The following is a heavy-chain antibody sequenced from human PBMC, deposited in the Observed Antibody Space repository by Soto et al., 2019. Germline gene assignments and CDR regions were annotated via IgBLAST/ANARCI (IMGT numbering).Heavy chain of an antibody. CDR2: ISAYNGNT. V-gene: IGHV1-18*01. CDR1: GYTFTSYG. Sequence: QVQLVQSGAEVKKPGASVKVSCKASGYTFTSYGISWVRQAPGQGLEWMGWISAYNGNTNYAQKLQGRVTMTTDTSTSKAYVELRGLRSEDTAVYYCGREVWSSTSCYYYYGMDVWGQGTTVTVSS. J-gene: IGHJ6*02. D-gene: IGHD2-2*01. CDR3: GREVWSSTSCYYYYGMDV.